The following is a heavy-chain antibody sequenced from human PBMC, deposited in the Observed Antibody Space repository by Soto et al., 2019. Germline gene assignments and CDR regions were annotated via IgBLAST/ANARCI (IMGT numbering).Heavy chain of an antibody. CDR3: AKASTRYYYDSSGSLWAY. D-gene: IGHD3-22*01. J-gene: IGHJ4*02. Sequence: GGSLRLSCAASGFTFSSYAMSWVRQAPGKGLEWVSAISGSGGSTYYADSVKGRFTISRDNSKNTLYLQMNSLRAEDTAVYDCAKASTRYYYDSSGSLWAYWGQGTLVTVSS. CDR1: GFTFSSYA. CDR2: ISGSGGST. V-gene: IGHV3-23*01.